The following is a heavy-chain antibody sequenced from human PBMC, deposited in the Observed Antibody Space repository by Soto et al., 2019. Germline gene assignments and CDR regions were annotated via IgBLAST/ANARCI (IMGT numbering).Heavy chain of an antibody. Sequence: QVQLQESGPGLVKPSETLSLTCTVSGVSISSYYWSWIRQPPGKGLEWIGYIYYSRSTNYNPSLKSRVTISGDTSKNQFSLKLSSVTAADTAVYYCARSRGGYLDYWGQGTLVTVSS. D-gene: IGHD3-22*01. V-gene: IGHV4-59*01. CDR1: GVSISSYY. J-gene: IGHJ4*02. CDR3: ARSRGGYLDY. CDR2: IYYSRST.